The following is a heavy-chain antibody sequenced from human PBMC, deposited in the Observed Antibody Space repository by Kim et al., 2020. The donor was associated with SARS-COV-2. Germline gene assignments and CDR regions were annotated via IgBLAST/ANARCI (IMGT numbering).Heavy chain of an antibody. Sequence: SETLSLTCTVSGGSISSGGYYWSWIRQHPGKGLEWIGYIYYSGSTYYNPSLKSRVTISVDTSKNQFSLTLSSVTAADTAVYYCARQAKGFGYDSSGSVTFDYWGQGTLVTVSS. CDR3: ARQAKGFGYDSSGSVTFDY. CDR1: GGSISSGGYY. D-gene: IGHD3-22*01. V-gene: IGHV4-31*03. J-gene: IGHJ4*02. CDR2: IYYSGST.